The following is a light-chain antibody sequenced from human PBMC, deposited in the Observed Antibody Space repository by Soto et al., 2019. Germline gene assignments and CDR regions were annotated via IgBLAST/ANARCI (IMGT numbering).Light chain of an antibody. CDR2: GAS. CDR3: QQYNNWPLT. Sequence: ELVLTQSLGTLSLSPGEGASLSCRASQSVSSNLAWYQQKPGQAPRLLIYGASTRATGIPARFSGSGSGTEFTLTISSLQSEDFAVYYCQQYNNWPLTFGGGTKVDI. J-gene: IGKJ4*01. CDR1: QSVSSN. V-gene: IGKV3-15*01.